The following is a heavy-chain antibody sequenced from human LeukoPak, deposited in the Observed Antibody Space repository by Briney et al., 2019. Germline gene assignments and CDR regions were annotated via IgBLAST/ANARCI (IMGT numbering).Heavy chain of an antibody. CDR2: INPSGGST. J-gene: IGHJ5*02. CDR3: ARGAPTYSSGWSNWFDP. CDR1: GYTFTSYY. D-gene: IGHD6-19*01. V-gene: IGHV1-46*01. Sequence: ASVKVSCKASGYTFTSYYMHWVRQAPGQGLEWMGIINPSGGSTNYAQKFQGRVTMTRDTSTSTVYMELSSLRSEDTAVYYCARGAPTYSSGWSNWFDPWGQGTLVTVSS.